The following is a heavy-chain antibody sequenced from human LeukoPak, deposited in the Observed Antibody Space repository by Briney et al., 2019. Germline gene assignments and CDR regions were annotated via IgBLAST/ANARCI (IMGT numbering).Heavy chain of an antibody. CDR1: GFTFDDYT. Sequence: PGGSLRLSCAASGFTFDDYTMHWVRQAPGKGLEWVSLISWDGGSTYYADSVKGRFTISRDNSKNSLYLQMNSLRTEDTALYYCAKEEGVGGDYYYYYYMDVWGKGTTVTVSS. CDR2: ISWDGGST. J-gene: IGHJ6*03. V-gene: IGHV3-43*01. D-gene: IGHD3-10*01. CDR3: AKEEGVGGDYYYYYYMDV.